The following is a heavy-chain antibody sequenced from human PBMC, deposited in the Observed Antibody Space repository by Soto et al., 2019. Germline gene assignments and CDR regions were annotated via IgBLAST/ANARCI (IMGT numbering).Heavy chain of an antibody. CDR2: ISGSGGST. D-gene: IGHD6-13*01. CDR1: GFTFSGYD. CDR3: AKIDIDSSSWPQAPFVYYDMDV. Sequence: EVQLLESGGGLVQPGGSLRLSCAASGFTFSGYDMSWVRQAPGKGLEWVSAISGSGGSTYYADSVKGRFTISRDNSKNTLYLQMNSLSAEDTAVYYCAKIDIDSSSWPQAPFVYYDMDVWGQGTTVTVSS. J-gene: IGHJ6*02. V-gene: IGHV3-23*01.